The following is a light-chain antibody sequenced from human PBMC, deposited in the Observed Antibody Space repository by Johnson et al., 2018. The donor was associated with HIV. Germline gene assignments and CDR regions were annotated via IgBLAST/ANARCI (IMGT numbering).Light chain of an antibody. CDR2: DNN. CDR3: GTWDSSLSANV. Sequence: VLTQPPSVSAAPGQKVTISCSGSSSNIGNNYVSWYQQVPGAAPKLLIYDNNKRPSGIPDRFSGSKSGTSATLGITGLQTGDEADYYCGTWDSSLSANVFGTGTKVTVL. CDR1: SSNIGNNY. V-gene: IGLV1-51*01. J-gene: IGLJ1*01.